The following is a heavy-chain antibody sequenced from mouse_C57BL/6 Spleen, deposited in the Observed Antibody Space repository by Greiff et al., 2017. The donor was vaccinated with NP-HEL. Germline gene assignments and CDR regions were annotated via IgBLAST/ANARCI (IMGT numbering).Heavy chain of an antibody. CDR1: GYTFTSYW. D-gene: IGHD1-1*01. CDR3: ARSGTTVVATVDY. V-gene: IGHV1-50*01. CDR2: IDPSDSYT. J-gene: IGHJ2*01. Sequence: QVQLQQPGAELVKPGASVKLSCKASGYTFTSYWMQWVKQRPGQGLAWIGEIDPSDSYTNYNQKFKGKATLTVDTSSSTAYMQLSSLTSEDSAVYYCARSGTTVVATVDYWGQGTTLTVSS.